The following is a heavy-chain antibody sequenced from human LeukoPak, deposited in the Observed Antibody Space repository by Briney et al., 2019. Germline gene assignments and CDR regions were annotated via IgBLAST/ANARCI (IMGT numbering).Heavy chain of an antibody. D-gene: IGHD2-2*01. CDR1: GGSISSSSYY. J-gene: IGHJ5*02. CDR2: IYYSGST. Sequence: SSETLSLTCTVSGGSISSSSYYWGWIRQPPGKGLEWIGSIYYSGSTYYNPSLKSRVTISVDTSKSQFSLKLSSVTAADTAVYYCARVRIIYCSSTSCDQNWFDPWGQGTLVTVSS. V-gene: IGHV4-39*07. CDR3: ARVRIIYCSSTSCDQNWFDP.